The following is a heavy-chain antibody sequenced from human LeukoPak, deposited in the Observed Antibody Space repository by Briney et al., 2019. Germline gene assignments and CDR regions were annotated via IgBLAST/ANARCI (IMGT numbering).Heavy chain of an antibody. V-gene: IGHV3-73*01. CDR2: IRSKANSYAT. D-gene: IGHD2-21*01. J-gene: IGHJ6*02. CDR1: GFTFSGSA. Sequence: GGSLRLSCAASGFTFSGSAMHWVRQASGKGLEWVGRIRSKANSYATAYAASVKGRFAISRDDSKNTAYLQMNSLKTEDTAVYYCRSIVVVRGNTTGYYYYYGMDVWGQGTTVTVSS. CDR3: RSIVVVRGNTTGYYYYYGMDV.